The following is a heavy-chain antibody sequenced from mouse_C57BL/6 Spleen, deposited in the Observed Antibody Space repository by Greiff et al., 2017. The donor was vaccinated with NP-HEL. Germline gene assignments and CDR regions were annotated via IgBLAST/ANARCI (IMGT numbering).Heavy chain of an antibody. CDR1: GYSFTGYY. CDR2: INPSTGGT. V-gene: IGHV1-42*01. Sequence: EVKLQESGPELVKPGASVKISCKASGYSFTGYYMNWVKQSPEKSLEWIGEINPSTGGTTYNQKFKAKATLTVDKSSSTAYKQLKSLTSEDSAVYYCARGHYYGAYWGQGTLVTVSA. J-gene: IGHJ3*01. CDR3: ARGHYYGAY. D-gene: IGHD2-1*01.